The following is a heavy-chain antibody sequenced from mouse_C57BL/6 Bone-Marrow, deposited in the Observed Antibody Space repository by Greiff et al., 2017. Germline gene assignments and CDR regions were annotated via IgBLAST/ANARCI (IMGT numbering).Heavy chain of an antibody. CDR2: ISDGGSYT. V-gene: IGHV5-4*01. Sequence: EVKLVESGGGLVKPGGSLKLSCAASGFTFSSYAMSWVRQTPEKRLEWVATISDGGSYTYYPDNVKGRFTISRDNAKNNLYLQMSHLKSEDTAMYYCARENYGSGGFDYWGQGTTLTVSS. D-gene: IGHD1-1*01. J-gene: IGHJ2*01. CDR1: GFTFSSYA. CDR3: ARENYGSGGFDY.